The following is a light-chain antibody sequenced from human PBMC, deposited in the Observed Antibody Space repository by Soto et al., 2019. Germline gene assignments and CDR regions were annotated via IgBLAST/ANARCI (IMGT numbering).Light chain of an antibody. CDR1: SSDVGGYTY. Sequence: QTVVTQPPSASGSPGQSVTISCTGTSSDVGGYTYVSWYQQHPGKAPKLMIYEVTKRPSGVPDRFSGSKSGNTASLTVSGLQAEDEADYYCSSYAGSNNVVFGGGTKVTVL. V-gene: IGLV2-8*01. CDR3: SSYAGSNNVV. J-gene: IGLJ2*01. CDR2: EVT.